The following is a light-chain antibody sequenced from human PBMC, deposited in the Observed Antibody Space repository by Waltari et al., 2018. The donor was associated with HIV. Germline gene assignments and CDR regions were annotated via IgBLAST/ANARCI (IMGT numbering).Light chain of an antibody. J-gene: IGKJ2*01. V-gene: IGKV3-11*01. CDR2: EAS. CDR1: HSVSSH. CDR3: QQSSNWLYT. Sequence: ESVLTQSPATLSLSPGERASLPCRSSHSVSSHLAWYHPKTGQTPRLLIYEASKRATGIPARFSGSGSGTDFTLTISSLEPDDFAVYYCQQSSNWLYTFGQGTKLEIK.